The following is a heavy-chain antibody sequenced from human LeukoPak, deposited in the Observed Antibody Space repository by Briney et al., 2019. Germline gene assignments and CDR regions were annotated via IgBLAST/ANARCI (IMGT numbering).Heavy chain of an antibody. Sequence: ASVKVSCKASGYTFTGYYMHWVRQAPGQGLEWMGWINPNSGGTNYAQKFQGRVTMTRDTSISTAYMELSRLRSDDTAVYYCARDFYSSGWYDPHYYFDYWGQGTLVTVSS. CDR3: ARDFYSSGWYDPHYYFDY. CDR1: GYTFTGYY. CDR2: INPNSGGT. J-gene: IGHJ4*02. V-gene: IGHV1-2*02. D-gene: IGHD6-19*01.